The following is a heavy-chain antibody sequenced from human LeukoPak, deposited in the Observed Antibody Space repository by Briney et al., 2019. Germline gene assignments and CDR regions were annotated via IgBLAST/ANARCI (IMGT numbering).Heavy chain of an antibody. CDR3: ARGGHSSGWSYYYYYMDV. Sequence: SETLSLTCAVYGGSFSGYYWSWIRQPPGKGLEWIGEINHSGSTNYNPSLKSRVTISVDTSKNQFSLKLSSVTAADTAVYYCARGGHSSGWSYYYYYMDVWGKGTTVTVSS. CDR1: GGSFSGYY. D-gene: IGHD6-19*01. J-gene: IGHJ6*03. CDR2: INHSGST. V-gene: IGHV4-34*01.